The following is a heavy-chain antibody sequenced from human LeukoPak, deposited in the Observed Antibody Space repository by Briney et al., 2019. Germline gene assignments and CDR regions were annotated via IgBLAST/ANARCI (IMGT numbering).Heavy chain of an antibody. Sequence: GGSLRLSCAASGFTFSSYSMNWVRQAPGKGLEWVSSISSSSSYIYYADSVKGRFTISRDNAKNSLYLQMNSLRAEDTALYYCAKDFLPNSSGWYVMDYWGQGTLVTVSS. CDR3: AKDFLPNSSGWYVMDY. D-gene: IGHD6-19*01. V-gene: IGHV3-21*04. CDR2: ISSSSSYI. J-gene: IGHJ4*02. CDR1: GFTFSSYS.